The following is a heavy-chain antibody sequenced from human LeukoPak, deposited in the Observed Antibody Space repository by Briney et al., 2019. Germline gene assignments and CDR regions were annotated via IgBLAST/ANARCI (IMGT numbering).Heavy chain of an antibody. CDR3: ARDLRLYYYDSSGYSDY. D-gene: IGHD3-22*01. CDR1: GFTFSNYW. CDR2: IKQDGSEK. J-gene: IGHJ4*02. V-gene: IGHV3-7*01. Sequence: GGSLRLSCAASGFTFSNYWMSWVRQAPGKGLEWVANIKQDGSEKYYVDSVKGRFTISRDNAKNSLYLQMNSLRAEDTAVYYCARDLRLYYYDSSGYSDYWGQGTLVTVSS.